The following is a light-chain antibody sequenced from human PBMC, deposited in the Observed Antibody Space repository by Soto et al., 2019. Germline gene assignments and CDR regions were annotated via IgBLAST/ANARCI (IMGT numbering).Light chain of an antibody. CDR1: QGISSY. CDR3: QQSYSTQWT. V-gene: IGKV1-39*01. Sequence: DIRMTQSPSSLSASVGDRVTITCRASQGISSYLAWYQQKPGKDPKLLIYAASSLQSGVPSRFSGSGSGTDFTLTIKSLHPEELATYYCQQSYSTQWTLGQGNKVDLK. CDR2: AAS. J-gene: IGKJ1*01.